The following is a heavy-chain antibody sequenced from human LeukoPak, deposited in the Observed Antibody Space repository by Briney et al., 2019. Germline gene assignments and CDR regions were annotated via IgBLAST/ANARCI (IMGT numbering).Heavy chain of an antibody. D-gene: IGHD6-13*01. J-gene: IGHJ6*03. CDR2: IRYDGSNK. Sequence: QTGGSLRLSCAASGFTFSSYGMHWVRQAPGKGLEWVAFIRYDGSNKYYADSVKGRFTISRDNSKNTLYLQMNSLRAEDTAVYYCAKESRIAAAGGRYYYYMDVWGKGTTVTVSS. CDR3: AKESRIAAAGGRYYYYMDV. V-gene: IGHV3-30*02. CDR1: GFTFSSYG.